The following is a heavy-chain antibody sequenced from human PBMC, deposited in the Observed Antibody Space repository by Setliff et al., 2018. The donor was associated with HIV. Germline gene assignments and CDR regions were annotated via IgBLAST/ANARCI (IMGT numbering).Heavy chain of an antibody. V-gene: IGHV4-59*11. J-gene: IGHJ4*02. CDR2: IYYSGNT. CDR3: ARGRRRSSTPSYFDY. Sequence: SETLSLTCTVSNDSINYQYWAWILQPPGKGLEWIGSIYYSGNTNYNPSLKSRVTISIDTSKSQFSLKLTSVSAADTAMYYCARGRRRSSTPSYFDYWGQGTLGTVSS. CDR1: NDSINYQY.